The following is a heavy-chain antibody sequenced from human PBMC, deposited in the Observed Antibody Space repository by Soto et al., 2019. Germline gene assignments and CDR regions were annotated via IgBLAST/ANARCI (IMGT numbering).Heavy chain of an antibody. CDR1: GFTFSSYW. CDR3: ARGHYDPLRGYYYYYYYMDV. D-gene: IGHD3-3*01. Sequence: GGSLSLSCAASGFTFSSYWMSWVRQAPGKGLEWVANIKQDGSEKYYVDSVKGRFTISRDNAKNSLYLQMNSLRAEDTAVYYCARGHYDPLRGYYYYYYYMDVWGKGTTVTVSS. CDR2: IKQDGSEK. J-gene: IGHJ6*03. V-gene: IGHV3-7*01.